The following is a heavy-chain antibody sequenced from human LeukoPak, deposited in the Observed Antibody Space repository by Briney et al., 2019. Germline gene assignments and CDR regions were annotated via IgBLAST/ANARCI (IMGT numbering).Heavy chain of an antibody. V-gene: IGHV1-69*04. D-gene: IGHD1-26*01. CDR1: GGTFSSYA. Sequence: SVKVSCKASGGTFSSYAISGVRQAPGQGREWMGRIIPILGMANYAQKFQGRGTITADESTSTAYMELSSMRSEDTAVYYCARGGWRIAAPANFDYWGQGTLVTVPS. CDR2: IIPILGMA. J-gene: IGHJ4*02. CDR3: ARGGWRIAAPANFDY.